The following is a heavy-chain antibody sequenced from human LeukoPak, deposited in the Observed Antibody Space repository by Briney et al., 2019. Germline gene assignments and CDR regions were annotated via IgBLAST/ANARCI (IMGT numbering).Heavy chain of an antibody. J-gene: IGHJ4*02. Sequence: GGPLRLSCAASGFTFSSYAMHWVRQAPGKGLEYVSAISSNGGSTLYANSVKGRFTISRDNSKNTLYLQMGSLRAEDMAVYYCARVDLLGYGYWGQGTLVTVSS. CDR3: ARVDLLGYGY. D-gene: IGHD1-26*01. V-gene: IGHV3-64*01. CDR2: ISSNGGST. CDR1: GFTFSSYA.